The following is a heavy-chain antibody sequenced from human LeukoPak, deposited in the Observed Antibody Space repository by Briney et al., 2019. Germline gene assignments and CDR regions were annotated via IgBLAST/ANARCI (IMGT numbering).Heavy chain of an antibody. D-gene: IGHD6-13*01. CDR2: IYHSGSS. CDR3: ARAVIAAAGTGWFDP. CDR1: GGSISTYY. Sequence: SETLSLTCTVSGGSISTYYWSWIRQPPGKGLEWIAYIYHSGSSTYNPSLKSRVTISVDTSKNQFSLKLSSVTAADTAVYYCARAVIAAAGTGWFDPWGQGTLVTASS. V-gene: IGHV4-59*01. J-gene: IGHJ5*02.